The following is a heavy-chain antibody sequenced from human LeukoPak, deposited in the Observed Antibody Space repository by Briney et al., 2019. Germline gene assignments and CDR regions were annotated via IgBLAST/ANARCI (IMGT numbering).Heavy chain of an antibody. CDR1: GFTFSSYA. J-gene: IGHJ6*03. V-gene: IGHV3-30*04. Sequence: QPGGSLRLSCAASGFTFSSYAMHWVRQAPGKGLEWVAVISYDGSNKYYADSVKGRFTISRDNSKNTLYLQMNSLRAEDTAVYYCARETVAGTFYYYYYMDVWGKGTTVTVSS. D-gene: IGHD6-19*01. CDR3: ARETVAGTFYYYYYMDV. CDR2: ISYDGSNK.